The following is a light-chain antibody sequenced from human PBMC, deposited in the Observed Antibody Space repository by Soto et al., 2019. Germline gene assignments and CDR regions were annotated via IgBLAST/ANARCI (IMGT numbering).Light chain of an antibody. CDR3: QPYNSYSRT. J-gene: IGKJ1*01. Sequence: DLQMTQSPSSLSASVGDRVTITCRASQGLSSYLAWYQQKPGKAPKLLIFKASTLETGVPSRFSGSGSETEFTLTSSSLQPDDSATYYCQPYNSYSRTFGQGTKVDIK. V-gene: IGKV1-5*03. CDR1: QGLSSY. CDR2: KAS.